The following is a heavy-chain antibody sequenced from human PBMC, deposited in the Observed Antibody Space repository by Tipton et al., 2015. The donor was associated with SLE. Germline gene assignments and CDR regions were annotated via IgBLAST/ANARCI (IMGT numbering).Heavy chain of an antibody. V-gene: IGHV4-39*01. Sequence: TLSLTCTVSGGSISSSSYYWGWIRQPPGKGLEWIGSIYYSGSTYYNPSLKSRVTISVDASKNQFSLKLSSVTAADTAMYYCARHVGVAYYYAMDVWGQGTTVVISS. J-gene: IGHJ6*02. CDR1: GGSISSSSYY. D-gene: IGHD2-15*01. CDR3: ARHVGVAYYYAMDV. CDR2: IYYSGST.